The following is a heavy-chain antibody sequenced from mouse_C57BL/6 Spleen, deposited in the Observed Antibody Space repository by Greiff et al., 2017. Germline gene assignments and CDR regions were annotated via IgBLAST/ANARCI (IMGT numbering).Heavy chain of an antibody. V-gene: IGHV3-6*01. CDR2: ISYDGSN. Sequence: EVKLQESGPGLVKPSQSLSLTCSVTGYSITSGYYWNWIRQLPGNKLEWMVYISYDGSNNYNPPLKNRTSITRNTSKNQFFLKLNSVTTEDTATYYCARMVTTRWYFDVWGTGTTVTVSS. D-gene: IGHD2-1*01. CDR1: GYSITSGYY. J-gene: IGHJ1*03. CDR3: ARMVTTRWYFDV.